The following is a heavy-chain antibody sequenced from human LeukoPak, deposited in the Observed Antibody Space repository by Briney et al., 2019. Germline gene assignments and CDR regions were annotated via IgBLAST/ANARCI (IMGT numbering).Heavy chain of an antibody. D-gene: IGHD1-26*01. V-gene: IGHV4-59*08. CDR3: ARGGASSRWELLSAFDI. Sequence: SETLSLTCTVSGGSISSYYWSWVRQPPGKGLEWIGYIYYSGSTNYNPSLKSRVTISVDTSKNQFSLKLSSVTVADTAVYYCARGGASSRWELLSAFDIWGQGTMVTVSS. CDR2: IYYSGST. J-gene: IGHJ3*02. CDR1: GGSISSYY.